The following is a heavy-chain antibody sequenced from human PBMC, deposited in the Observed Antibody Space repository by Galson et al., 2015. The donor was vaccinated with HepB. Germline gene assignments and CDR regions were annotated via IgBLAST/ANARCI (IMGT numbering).Heavy chain of an antibody. Sequence: SLRLSCAASGFTFSDYWMNWVRQAPGKGLEWVASIKYDGSEKNYVDSVKGRFAISRDNAKNSVSLQMNSLRAEDTAVYHCAWRNNMNVWGKGTTVTVSS. CDR1: GFTFSDYW. V-gene: IGHV3-7*03. CDR3: AWRNNMNV. CDR2: IKYDGSEK. J-gene: IGHJ6*04.